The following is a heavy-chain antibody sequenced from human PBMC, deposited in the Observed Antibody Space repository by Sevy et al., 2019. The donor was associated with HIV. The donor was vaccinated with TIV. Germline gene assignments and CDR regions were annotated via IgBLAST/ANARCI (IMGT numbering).Heavy chain of an antibody. CDR3: TRGEVQLWPSGFDY. Sequence: SETLSLTCTVSGDSISSYYWSWIRQPAGKGLEWIGRIYTSGRTNYNPSPKSRVTMSVATSKNQFSLKLRSVTAADTAVYFCTRGEVQLWPSGFDYWGQGTLVTVSS. CDR1: GDSISSYY. D-gene: IGHD1-1*01. V-gene: IGHV4-4*07. J-gene: IGHJ4*02. CDR2: IYTSGRT.